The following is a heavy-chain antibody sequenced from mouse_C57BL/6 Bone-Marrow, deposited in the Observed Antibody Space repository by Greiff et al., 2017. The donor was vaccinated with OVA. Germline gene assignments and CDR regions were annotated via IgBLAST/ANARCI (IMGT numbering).Heavy chain of an antibody. D-gene: IGHD3-2*02. CDR1: GYTFTSYW. J-gene: IGHJ3*01. Sequence: QVQLQQPGAELVRPGSSVKLSCKASGYTFTSYWMDWVKQRPGQGLEWIGNIYPSDSETHYNQKFKDKATLTVDKSSSTAYMQLSSLTSEDSAVYYCARPQTAQASAWFAYWGQGTLVTVSA. V-gene: IGHV1-61*01. CDR2: IYPSDSET. CDR3: ARPQTAQASAWFAY.